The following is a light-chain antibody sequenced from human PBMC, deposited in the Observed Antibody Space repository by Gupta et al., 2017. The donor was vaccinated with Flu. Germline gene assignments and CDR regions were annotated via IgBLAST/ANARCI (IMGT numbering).Light chain of an antibody. CDR1: QNIGAF. J-gene: IGKJ2*01. CDR3: QQRYSWYT. Sequence: DIVLTQSPVTLSLSPGERATLSGRASQNIGAFLAWYQQKPGQPPRFVIYDSSYSFTGVSARFSGSGSGTDFTLTISGLEPEDFALYYCQQRYSWYTYGQGTKLEV. V-gene: IGKV3-11*01. CDR2: DSS.